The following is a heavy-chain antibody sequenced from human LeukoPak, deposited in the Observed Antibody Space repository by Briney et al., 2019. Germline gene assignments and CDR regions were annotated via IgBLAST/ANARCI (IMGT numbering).Heavy chain of an antibody. Sequence: GGSLRLSCAASGFTFRNYAIYWVRQAPGKGLEWVSGISGSGGDTYFADSVKGRFTISRDHSKNTVFLRMDSLRVEDTAVYYCAKTTAGYSSGRSPGWPIDYWGQGTLVTVSS. V-gene: IGHV3-23*01. CDR1: GFTFRNYA. D-gene: IGHD6-19*01. CDR3: AKTTAGYSSGRSPGWPIDY. CDR2: ISGSGGDT. J-gene: IGHJ4*02.